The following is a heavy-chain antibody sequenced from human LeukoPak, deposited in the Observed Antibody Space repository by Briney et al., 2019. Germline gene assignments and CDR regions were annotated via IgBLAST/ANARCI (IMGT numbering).Heavy chain of an antibody. CDR3: AMLLGSRGGFDY. CDR1: GYTFTNYW. Sequence: GESLKISCKGSGYTFTNYWLGWVRQMPGKGLEWMGIIYPGDSDTRYSPSFQGQVTISADKSISTAYLQWRSLKASDSAMYYCAMLLGSRGGFDYWGQGTLVTVSS. CDR2: IYPGDSDT. V-gene: IGHV5-51*01. J-gene: IGHJ4*02. D-gene: IGHD3-10*01.